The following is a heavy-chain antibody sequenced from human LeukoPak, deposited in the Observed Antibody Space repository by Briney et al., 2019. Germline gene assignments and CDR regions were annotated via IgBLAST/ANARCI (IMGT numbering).Heavy chain of an antibody. D-gene: IGHD6-19*01. V-gene: IGHV3-23*01. J-gene: IGHJ4*02. CDR3: AKRSCSGTTCYPLDY. CDR1: GLTFSVAG. Sequence: GGSLRLSCAASGLTFSVAGMHWVRRAPGKGLEWVSAITGNGGSTYYADSVKGRFTISRDNSKSTLYLQMNRLRAEDTAIYYCAKRSCSGTTCYPLDYWGQGTLVTVSS. CDR2: ITGNGGST.